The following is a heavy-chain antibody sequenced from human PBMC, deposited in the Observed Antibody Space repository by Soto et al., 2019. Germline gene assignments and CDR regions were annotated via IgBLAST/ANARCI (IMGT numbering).Heavy chain of an antibody. CDR2: IYYSGST. V-gene: IGHV4-59*01. Sequence: SETLSLTCTVSGGSISSYYWRWIRQPPGKGLEWIGYIYYSGSTNYNPSLKSRVTISVDTSKNQFSLKLSSVTAADTAVYYCARTGYSSSWYDYWGQGTLVTVSS. CDR3: ARTGYSSSWYDY. D-gene: IGHD6-13*01. J-gene: IGHJ4*02. CDR1: GGSISSYY.